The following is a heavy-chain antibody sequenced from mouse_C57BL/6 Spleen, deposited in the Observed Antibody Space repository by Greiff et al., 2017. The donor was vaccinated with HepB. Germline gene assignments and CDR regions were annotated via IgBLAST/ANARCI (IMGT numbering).Heavy chain of an antibody. CDR3: ARHEGGAIYYYGSRYFDV. CDR1: GYTFTEYT. V-gene: IGHV1-62-2*01. Sequence: QVQLKESGAELVKPGASVKLSCKASGYTFTEYTIHWVKQRSGQGLEWIGWFYPGSGSIKYNEKFKDKATLTADKSSSTVYMELSRLTSEDSAVYFCARHEGGAIYYYGSRYFDVWGTGTTVTVSS. CDR2: FYPGSGSI. J-gene: IGHJ1*03. D-gene: IGHD1-1*01.